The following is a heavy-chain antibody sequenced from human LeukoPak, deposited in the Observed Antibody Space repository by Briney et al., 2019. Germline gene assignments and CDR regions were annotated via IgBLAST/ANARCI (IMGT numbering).Heavy chain of an antibody. D-gene: IGHD2-2*01. CDR1: GYTFTGYY. CDR3: ARDTRYSGYCSSTSCLSGGMDV. J-gene: IGHJ6*04. Sequence: ASVKVSCKASGYTFTGYYMHWVRQAPGQGLEWMGWINPNSGGTNYAQKFQGWVTMTRDTPISTAYMELSRLRSDDTAVYYCARDTRYSGYCSSTSCLSGGMDVWGKGTTVTVSS. CDR2: INPNSGGT. V-gene: IGHV1-2*04.